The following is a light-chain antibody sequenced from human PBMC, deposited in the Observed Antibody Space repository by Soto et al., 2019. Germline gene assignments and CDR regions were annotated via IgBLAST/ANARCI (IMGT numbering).Light chain of an antibody. CDR1: QNISSY. CDR2: DVS. CDR3: QQRSNWPRT. Sequence: MVSQSPSTLSLSTGKRATLSCRASQNISSYLIWYQQKPGQAPRLLIYDVSNRATGIPARFSGSGSGTDFTLTISSLEPEDFAVYYCQQRSNWPRTFAQGTKVAIK. J-gene: IGKJ1*01. V-gene: IGKV3-11*01.